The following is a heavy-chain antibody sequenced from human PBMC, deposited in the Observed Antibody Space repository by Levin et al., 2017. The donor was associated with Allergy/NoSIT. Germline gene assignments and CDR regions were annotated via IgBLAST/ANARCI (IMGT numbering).Heavy chain of an antibody. V-gene: IGHV4-39*07. J-gene: IGHJ5*02. Sequence: PSETLSLTCTVSGGSISSSSYYWGWIRQPPGKGLEWIGSIYYSGSTYYNPSLKSRVTISVDTSKNQFSLKLSSVTAADTAVYYCARDRGVRPLVAVAGGEWFDPWGQGTLVTVSS. CDR1: GGSISSSSYY. CDR2: IYYSGST. D-gene: IGHD6-19*01. CDR3: ARDRGVRPLVAVAGGEWFDP.